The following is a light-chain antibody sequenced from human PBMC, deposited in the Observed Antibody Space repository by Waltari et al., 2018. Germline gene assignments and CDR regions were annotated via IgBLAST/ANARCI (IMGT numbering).Light chain of an antibody. CDR1: QCVLYSTNNKNY. V-gene: IGKV4-1*01. CDR3: QQYYSTPMYT. J-gene: IGKJ2*01. CDR2: WAS. Sequence: DIVMTQSPDSLAVSLGERATINCKSRQCVLYSTNNKNYLAWYQQKPGQPPKLLIYWASTRESGVPDRFSGSGSGTDFTLTISSLQAEDVAVYYCQQYYSTPMYTFGQGTKLEIK.